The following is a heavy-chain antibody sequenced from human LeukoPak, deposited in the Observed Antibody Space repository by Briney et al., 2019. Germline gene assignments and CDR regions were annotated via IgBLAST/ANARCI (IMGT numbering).Heavy chain of an antibody. CDR1: GFTFGDYA. CDR3: TRGMKRGHDPYYFDY. Sequence: GGSLRLSCTTSGFTFGDYAMTWFRQAPGKGLEWVGFIRSKVYGGTTEYAASVKGRFTISRDDSKSIAYLQMNSLKTEDTAVYYCTRGMKRGHDPYYFDYWGQGTLVTVSS. V-gene: IGHV3-49*03. CDR2: IRSKVYGGTT. D-gene: IGHD5-12*01. J-gene: IGHJ4*02.